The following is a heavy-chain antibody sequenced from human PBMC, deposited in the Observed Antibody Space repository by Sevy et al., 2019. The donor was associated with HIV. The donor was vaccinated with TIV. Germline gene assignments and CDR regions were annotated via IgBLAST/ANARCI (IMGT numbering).Heavy chain of an antibody. CDR3: ARAIGAAAAY. J-gene: IGHJ4*02. CDR2: INEDGTTK. CDR1: GFAFSGDW. D-gene: IGHD2-2*01. Sequence: GGSLRLSCAASGFAFSGDWMHWVRQAPGKGLEWVANINEDGTTKYYVDSVKGRFTISRNNAQKSLFLQMNDVRVDDTAIYYYARAIGAAAAYWGQGTLVTVSS. V-gene: IGHV3-7*03.